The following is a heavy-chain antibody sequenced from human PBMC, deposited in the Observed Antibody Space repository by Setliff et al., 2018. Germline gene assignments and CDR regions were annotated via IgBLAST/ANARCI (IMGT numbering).Heavy chain of an antibody. CDR1: GYSFTGYW. V-gene: IGHV5-51*01. Sequence: GESLKISCKGSGYSFTGYWIGWVRQMPGEGLEWMGIIHPSSSDTVYSPSFQGQVTISADRSITTAYLQWSSLKASDTAIYYCARNRVALYDAFDIWGQGTMVTVSS. D-gene: IGHD5-12*01. CDR2: IHPSSSDT. CDR3: ARNRVALYDAFDI. J-gene: IGHJ3*02.